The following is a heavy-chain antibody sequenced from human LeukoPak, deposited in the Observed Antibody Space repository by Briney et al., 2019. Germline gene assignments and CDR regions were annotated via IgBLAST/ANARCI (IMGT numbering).Heavy chain of an antibody. D-gene: IGHD6-19*01. CDR1: GGSISSYY. Sequence: SETLSLTCTVSGGSISSYYWSWIRQPPGKGLEWIGYIYYSGSTNYNPSLKSRVTISADTSKNQFSLKLSSVTAADTAVYYCARAIVSSGWYWDNWFDPWGQGTLVTVSS. V-gene: IGHV4-59*01. CDR3: ARAIVSSGWYWDNWFDP. J-gene: IGHJ5*02. CDR2: IYYSGST.